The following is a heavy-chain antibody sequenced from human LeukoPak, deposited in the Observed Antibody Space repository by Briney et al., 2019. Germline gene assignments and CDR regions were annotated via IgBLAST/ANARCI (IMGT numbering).Heavy chain of an antibody. CDR1: GFTFSSYG. CDR3: AKDYCSSPSCGMDY. D-gene: IGHD2-2*01. CDR2: ISYDGSNG. V-gene: IGHV3-30*18. Sequence: GGSLRLSCAASGFTFSSYGMHWVRQAPGEGLEWVALISYDGSNGYYADSVKGRFTISRANSKNTLFLQTNSLRAEDTAVYYCAKDYCSSPSCGMDYWGQGTLVTVSS. J-gene: IGHJ4*02.